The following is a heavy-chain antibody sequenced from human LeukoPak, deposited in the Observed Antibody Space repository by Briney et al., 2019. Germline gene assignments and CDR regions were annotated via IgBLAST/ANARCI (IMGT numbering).Heavy chain of an antibody. V-gene: IGHV3-23*01. CDR2: TSGSGGST. CDR1: GFTFSSYA. J-gene: IGHJ6*03. Sequence: PGGSLRLSCVASGFTFSSYAMSWVRQAPAKGLEWVSWTSGSGGSTYYADSVNGRFTISGDNSKNTVYLQTNSLRAEDTAVYYCATALLRASPYMDVWGKGTTVTASS. CDR3: ATALLRASPYMDV.